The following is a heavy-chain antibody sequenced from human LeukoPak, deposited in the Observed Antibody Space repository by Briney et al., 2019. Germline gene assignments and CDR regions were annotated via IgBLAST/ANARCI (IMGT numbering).Heavy chain of an antibody. V-gene: IGHV3-48*03. Sequence: GGSLRLSCAASGFTVSSYGMNWVRQAPGEGPEWISYISRSGATIYYADSVKGRFTISRDNAKNSLYLQMSSLGAEDTAIYYCSRDRGGGDIYFDYWGQGTLVTVSS. D-gene: IGHD2-21*02. CDR1: GFTVSSYG. J-gene: IGHJ4*02. CDR2: ISRSGATI. CDR3: SRDRGGGDIYFDY.